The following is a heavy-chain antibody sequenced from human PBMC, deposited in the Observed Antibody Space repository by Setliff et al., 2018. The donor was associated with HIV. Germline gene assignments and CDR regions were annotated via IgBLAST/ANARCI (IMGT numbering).Heavy chain of an antibody. V-gene: IGHV3-20*04. Sequence: PGGSLRLSCAASGFTFDDFGMSWVRQGPGKGLEWVSSINWNGGSTGYADSVKGRFTISRDNAKNTLFLQMNSLRDEDTAVYYCARHWDYDRSSSYFRAFDIWGQGTMVTVSS. CDR3: ARHWDYDRSSSYFRAFDI. D-gene: IGHD3-22*01. J-gene: IGHJ3*02. CDR2: INWNGGST. CDR1: GFTFDDFG.